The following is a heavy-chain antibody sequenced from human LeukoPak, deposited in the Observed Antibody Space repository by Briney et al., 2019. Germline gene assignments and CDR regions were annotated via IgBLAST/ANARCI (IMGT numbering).Heavy chain of an antibody. CDR2: ITWNGGST. CDR3: TRDSYSGSYGY. CDR1: GFTFDDHG. J-gene: IGHJ4*02. D-gene: IGHD1-26*01. V-gene: IGHV3-20*04. Sequence: PGGSLRLSCAASGFTFDDHGMNWVRQAPGEGLEWVSGITWNGGSTGYADSVKGRFTISRDNAKNSLYLQMNSLRADDTAVYYCTRDSYSGSYGYWGQGTPVTVSS.